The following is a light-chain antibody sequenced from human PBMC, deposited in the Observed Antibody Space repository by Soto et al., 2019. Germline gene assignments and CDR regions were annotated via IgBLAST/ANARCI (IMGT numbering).Light chain of an antibody. J-gene: IGKJ5*01. V-gene: IGKV3-11*01. CDR3: QQYNNWPPIT. Sequence: EIVLTQSPATLSLSPGERATLSCRASQTISSYLLWYQQKPGQAPRLPIYDASNRATGIPARFSGSGSETEFTLTISSLQSEDFAVYYCQQYNNWPPITFGQGTRLEIK. CDR2: DAS. CDR1: QTISSY.